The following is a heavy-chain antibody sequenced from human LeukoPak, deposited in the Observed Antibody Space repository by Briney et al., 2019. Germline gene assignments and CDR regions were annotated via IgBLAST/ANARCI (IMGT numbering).Heavy chain of an antibody. V-gene: IGHV3-23*01. Sequence: GGSLRLSCAASGFTFSNYAMSWVRQAPGKGLEWVSTISGSGDSTYYADSVKGRFTISRDNSKNTLYLQMNSPRAEDTAVYYCAKDYSGSYYYFDYWGQGTWSPSPQ. J-gene: IGHJ4*02. CDR3: AKDYSGSYYYFDY. CDR2: ISGSGDST. CDR1: GFTFSNYA. D-gene: IGHD1-26*01.